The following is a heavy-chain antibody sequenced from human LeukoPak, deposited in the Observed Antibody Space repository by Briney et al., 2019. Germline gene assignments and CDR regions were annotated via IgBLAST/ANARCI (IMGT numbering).Heavy chain of an antibody. V-gene: IGHV3-7*01. CDR3: ARSRSGYYEDY. Sequence: GGSLRLSCAASGFTFSSYEMNWVRQAPGKGLEWVANIKEDGSEKYYVDSVKGRFTISRDNAKNSLSLQVSSLSAEDTAVYYCARSRSGYYEDYWGQGTLVTVSS. J-gene: IGHJ4*02. CDR1: GFTFSSYE. D-gene: IGHD3-22*01. CDR2: IKEDGSEK.